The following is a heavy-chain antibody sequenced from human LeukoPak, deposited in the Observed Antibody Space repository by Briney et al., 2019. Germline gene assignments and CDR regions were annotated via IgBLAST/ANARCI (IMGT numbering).Heavy chain of an antibody. CDR3: AKDRRTYYYYYMDV. V-gene: IGHV3-43*02. Sequence: PGGSLRLSCAASGFTFDDYAMHWVRQAPGKGLEWVSLISGAGGSTYYADSVRGRFTISRDNSKNSLYLQMTSLRTEDTALYYCAKDRRTYYYYYMDVWGKGTTVTVSS. CDR1: GFTFDDYA. J-gene: IGHJ6*03. D-gene: IGHD1-7*01. CDR2: ISGAGGST.